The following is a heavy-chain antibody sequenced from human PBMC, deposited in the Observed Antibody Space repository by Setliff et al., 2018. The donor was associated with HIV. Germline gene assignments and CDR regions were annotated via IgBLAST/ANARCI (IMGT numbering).Heavy chain of an antibody. V-gene: IGHV3-23*01. CDR2: VGAVGAPT. Sequence: GESLKISCAASGFTFSTYAMGWVRQAPGKGLEWVSTVGAVGAPTHYAESVKGRFTISKDNSKNTLYLQMSSLRDEDTAVYYCAKVFAYGVDGFDIWGQGTMVT. CDR3: AKVFAYGVDGFDI. CDR1: GFTFSTYA. D-gene: IGHD4-17*01. J-gene: IGHJ3*02.